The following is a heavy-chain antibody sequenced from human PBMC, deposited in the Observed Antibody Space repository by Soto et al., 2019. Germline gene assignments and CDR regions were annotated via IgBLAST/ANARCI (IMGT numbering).Heavy chain of an antibody. CDR3: ARAVGQFDP. CDR1: GYTFSSYA. CDR2: INAANGNV. Sequence: ASVKVSCKASGYTFSSYALHWVRQAPGQRLEWMGWINAANGNVKYSQKFQGRVTITRDTSASTAYMELSSLRSEDTAVYYCARAVGQFDPWGQGTLVTVSA. J-gene: IGHJ5*02. D-gene: IGHD6-19*01. V-gene: IGHV1-3*01.